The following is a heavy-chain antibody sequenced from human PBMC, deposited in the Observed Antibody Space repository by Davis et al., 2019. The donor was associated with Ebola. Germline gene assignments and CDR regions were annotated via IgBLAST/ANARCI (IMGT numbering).Heavy chain of an antibody. CDR3: ARPSTSGQGNAFNI. J-gene: IGHJ3*02. V-gene: IGHV5-51*01. D-gene: IGHD2-8*01. CDR2: IYPGDSDT. Sequence: PGGSLRLSCKSSGYNFATYWIGWVRQMPGKGLEWMGIIYPGDSDTRYSSSFEGQVTISADRSISTAYLQWSSLKASDTALYYCARPSTSGQGNAFNIWGQGTMVRVSS. CDR1: GYNFATYW.